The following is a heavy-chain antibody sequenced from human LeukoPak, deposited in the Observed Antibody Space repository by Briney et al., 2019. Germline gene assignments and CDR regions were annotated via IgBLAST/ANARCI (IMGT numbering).Heavy chain of an antibody. CDR1: GFTFSDAY. V-gene: IGHV3-11*01. CDR3: AKMGGSGLTGYYYMDV. J-gene: IGHJ6*03. CDR2: ISSSGFTV. Sequence: GGSLRLSCAASGFTFSDAYMSWIRQAPGKGLEWVSYISSSGFTVYYADSVKGRFTISRDNAKNSMYLQMNSLRAEDTAVYYCAKMGGSGLTGYYYMDVWGKGTTVTVSS. D-gene: IGHD3-10*01.